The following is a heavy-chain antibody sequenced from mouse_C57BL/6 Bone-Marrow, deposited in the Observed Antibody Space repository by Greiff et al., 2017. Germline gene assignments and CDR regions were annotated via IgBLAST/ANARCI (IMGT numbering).Heavy chain of an antibody. CDR2: ISYSGST. V-gene: IGHV3-8*01. CDR1: GYSITSDY. Sequence: EVKLMESGPGLAKPSQTLSLTCSVTGYSITSDYWTWIRKFPGNKLEYMGYISYSGSTYYNPSLKSRISITRDTSKNQYYLQLNSVTTEDTATYYCARNYGSSPYYAMYYWGQGTSVTSSS. D-gene: IGHD1-1*01. CDR3: ARNYGSSPYYAMYY. J-gene: IGHJ4*01.